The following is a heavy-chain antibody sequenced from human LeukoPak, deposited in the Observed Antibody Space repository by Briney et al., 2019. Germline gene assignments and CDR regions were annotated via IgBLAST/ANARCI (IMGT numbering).Heavy chain of an antibody. Sequence: GGSLRLSCAASGFTFSSYGMHWVRQAPGKGLEWVAVIWYDGSNKYYADSVKGRFTISRDNAKKSLYLQMNSLRVEDTAVYYRARGFDGYYGFDIWGQGTMVTVSS. D-gene: IGHD5-24*01. CDR3: ARGFDGYYGFDI. CDR1: GFTFSSYG. J-gene: IGHJ3*02. V-gene: IGHV3-33*01. CDR2: IWYDGSNK.